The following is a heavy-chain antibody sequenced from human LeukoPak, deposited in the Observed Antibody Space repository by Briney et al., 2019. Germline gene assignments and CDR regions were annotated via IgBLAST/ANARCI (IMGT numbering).Heavy chain of an antibody. D-gene: IGHD3-3*01. J-gene: IGHJ5*02. V-gene: IGHV1-8*01. Sequence: RASVKVSCKASGYTFTSYDINWVRQATGQGLEWMGRMNPNSGNTGYAQKFQGRVTMTRNTSISTAYMELSSLRSEDTAVYYCARGASPRAYYDFWSGYYRKTYNWFDPWGQGTLVTVSS. CDR2: MNPNSGNT. CDR1: GYTFTSYD. CDR3: ARGASPRAYYDFWSGYYRKTYNWFDP.